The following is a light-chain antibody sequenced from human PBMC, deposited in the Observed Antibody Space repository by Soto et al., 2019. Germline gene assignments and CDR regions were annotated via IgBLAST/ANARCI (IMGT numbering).Light chain of an antibody. V-gene: IGKV3-15*01. CDR2: GAS. CDR1: QSISIN. CDR3: QQYDKWPQT. J-gene: IGKJ1*01. Sequence: EILMTQSPDSLSVSPGERATLSCRASQSISINLAWYQQKPGQAPRLLIHGASTRATGIPARFRGSGSGTEFTLSISSLQSEDFAVYHCQQYDKWPQTFGQGTKVDIK.